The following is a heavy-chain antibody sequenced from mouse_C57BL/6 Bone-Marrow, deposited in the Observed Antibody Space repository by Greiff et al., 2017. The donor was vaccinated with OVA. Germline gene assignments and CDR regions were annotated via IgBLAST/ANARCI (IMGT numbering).Heavy chain of an antibody. CDR3: ARGSSDY. V-gene: IGHV5-12*01. CDR1: GFTFSDYY. Sequence: EVQLVESGGGLVQPGGSLKLSCAASGFTFSDYYMYWVRQTPEKRLEWVAYISNGGGSTYYPDTVKGRFTISRDNAKNTLYLQMSRLKSEDTAMYYCARGSSDYWGQGTTLTVSS. D-gene: IGHD1-3*01. J-gene: IGHJ2*01. CDR2: ISNGGGST.